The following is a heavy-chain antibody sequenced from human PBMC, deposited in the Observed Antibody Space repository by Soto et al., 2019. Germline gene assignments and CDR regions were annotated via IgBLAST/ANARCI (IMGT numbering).Heavy chain of an antibody. D-gene: IGHD3-16*02. J-gene: IGHJ4*02. CDR1: GFTFSSYA. V-gene: IGHV3-30-3*01. CDR2: ISYDGSNK. CDR3: ARGHGRGSYRIGPLDY. Sequence: PGGSLRLSCAASGFTFSSYAMHWVRQAPGKGLEWVAVISYDGSNKYYADSVKGRFTISRDNSKNTLYLQMNSLRAEDTAVYYCARGHGRGSYRIGPLDYWGQGTLVTVSS.